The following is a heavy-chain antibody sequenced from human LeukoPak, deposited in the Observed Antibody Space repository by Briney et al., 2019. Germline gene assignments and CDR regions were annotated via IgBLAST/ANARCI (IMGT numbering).Heavy chain of an antibody. CDR3: ARAGAATGPNWFDP. CDR1: GFTFSSYS. J-gene: IGHJ5*02. CDR2: MTTSSIYM. D-gene: IGHD6-13*01. Sequence: PGGSLRLSCAASGFTFSSYSMNWVRQAPGKGLEWVSSMTTSSIYMYYADSVKGRFTTSRDNAKNSLYLQMDGLRVEDTAVYYCARAGAATGPNWFDPWGQGTLVTVSS. V-gene: IGHV3-21*01.